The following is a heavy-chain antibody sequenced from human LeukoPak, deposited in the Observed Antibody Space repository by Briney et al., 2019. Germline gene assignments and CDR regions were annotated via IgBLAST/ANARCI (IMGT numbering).Heavy chain of an antibody. D-gene: IGHD1-1*01. V-gene: IGHV3-33*08. CDR3: ARHNAIFDN. CDR2: TWYDGSKE. CDR1: GFTFSSYG. Sequence: PGGSLRLSCAASGFTFSSYGMHWVRQAPGKGLEWVAVTWYDGSKEYYADSVRGRFTISRDNSKNTLHLQMNSLRAEDTAVYYCARHNAIFDNWGQGTLVTVSS. J-gene: IGHJ4*02.